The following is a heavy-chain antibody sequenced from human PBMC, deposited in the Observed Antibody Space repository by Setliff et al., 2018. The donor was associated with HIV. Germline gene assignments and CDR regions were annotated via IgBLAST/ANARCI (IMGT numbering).Heavy chain of an antibody. CDR3: ARVIAAAGFYYYYYMDV. Sequence: TLSLTCTVSGGSIGSGGSYWSWIRQHPGKGLEWIGYIYYSGSTYYNPSLKSRVTISVDTSKNQFSLRLSSVTAADTAVYYCARVIAAAGFYYYYYMDVWGKGTTVTVSS. CDR1: GGSIGSGGSY. D-gene: IGHD6-13*01. J-gene: IGHJ6*03. CDR2: IYYSGST. V-gene: IGHV4-31*03.